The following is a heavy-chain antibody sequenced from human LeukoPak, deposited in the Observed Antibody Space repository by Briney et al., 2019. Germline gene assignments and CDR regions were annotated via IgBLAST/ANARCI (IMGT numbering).Heavy chain of an antibody. CDR1: GGTFSSYA. V-gene: IGHV1-69*13. Sequence: SVKVSCKASGGTFSSYAIGWVRQAPGQGLEWMGGIIPIFGTANYAQKFQGRVTITADESTSTAYMELSSLRSEDTAVYYCARTPGYCSSTSCYGFDYWGQGTLVTVSS. CDR2: IIPIFGTA. J-gene: IGHJ4*02. D-gene: IGHD2-2*03. CDR3: ARTPGYCSSTSCYGFDY.